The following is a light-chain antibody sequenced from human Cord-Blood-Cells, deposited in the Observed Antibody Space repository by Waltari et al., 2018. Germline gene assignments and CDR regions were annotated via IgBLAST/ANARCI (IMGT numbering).Light chain of an antibody. V-gene: IGKV1-5*01. CDR1: QSISSW. CDR3: QQYNSYSQWT. Sequence: DIQMTQSPSTLSASVGDRVTITCRASQSISSWLAWYQQKPGKAPKLLIYDASSLESGVPSRFSGSGSGTEFTLTISSLQPDDFATYYCQQYNSYSQWTFGQGTKWKSN. J-gene: IGKJ1*01. CDR2: DAS.